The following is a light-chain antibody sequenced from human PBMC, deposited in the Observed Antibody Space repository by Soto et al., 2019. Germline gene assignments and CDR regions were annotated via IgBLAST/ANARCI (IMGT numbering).Light chain of an antibody. CDR2: DAS. Sequence: DIQMTQSPSSLSASVGDRVTITCRASQTISTYLNWYQQKPGKAPRLLIYDASSLLSGVPSRFSGSGSVTDFTLTIASLQPEDFSTYYCQQSDSTPHTFGQGTKVEI. J-gene: IGKJ2*01. V-gene: IGKV1-39*01. CDR1: QTISTY. CDR3: QQSDSTPHT.